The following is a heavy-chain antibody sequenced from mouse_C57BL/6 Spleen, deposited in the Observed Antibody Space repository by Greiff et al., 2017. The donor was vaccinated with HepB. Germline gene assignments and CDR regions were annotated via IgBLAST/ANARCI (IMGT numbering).Heavy chain of an antibody. V-gene: IGHV7-3*01. CDR1: GFTFTDYY. J-gene: IGHJ3*01. CDR2: IRNKANGYTT. CDR3: ARYYDYDGRWFAY. D-gene: IGHD2-4*01. Sequence: EVMLVESGGGLVQPVGSLSLSCAASGFTFTDYYMSWVRQPPGKALEWLGFIRNKANGYTTEYSASVKGRFTISRDNSQSILYLQLNALRAEDSATYYCARYYDYDGRWFAYWGQGTLVTVSA.